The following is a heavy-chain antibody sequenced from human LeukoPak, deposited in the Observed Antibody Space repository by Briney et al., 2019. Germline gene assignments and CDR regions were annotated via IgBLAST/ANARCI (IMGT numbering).Heavy chain of an antibody. J-gene: IGHJ4*02. V-gene: IGHV1-69*04. CDR3: ARDPGTTGTTSYFDY. Sequence: SVKVSCKASGGTFSSYAISWVRQAPGQGLEWMGRIIPILGIANYAQKFQGRVTITADKSTSTAYMELSSLRSEDTAVYYCARDPGTTGTTSYFDYWGQGTLVTVSS. D-gene: IGHD1-1*01. CDR1: GGTFSSYA. CDR2: IIPILGIA.